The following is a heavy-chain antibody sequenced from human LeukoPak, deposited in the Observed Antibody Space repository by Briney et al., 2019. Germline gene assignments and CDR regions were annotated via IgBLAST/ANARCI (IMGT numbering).Heavy chain of an antibody. CDR2: ISSSSSYI. CDR1: GFTFSSYS. V-gene: IGHV3-21*01. Sequence: PGGSLRLSCAASGFTFSSYSMNWVRQAPGKGLEWVSSISSSSSYIYYADSVKGRFTISRDNAKNSLYLQMNSLRAEDTAVYYCAKDRLYYDFWSGPFDYWGQGTLVTVSS. J-gene: IGHJ4*02. D-gene: IGHD3-3*01. CDR3: AKDRLYYDFWSGPFDY.